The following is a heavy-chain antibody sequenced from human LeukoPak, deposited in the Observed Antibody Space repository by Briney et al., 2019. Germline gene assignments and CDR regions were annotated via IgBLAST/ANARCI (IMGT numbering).Heavy chain of an antibody. Sequence: PGGSLRLSCAASGFTFSDYWMNWVRLAPGKGLEWGASIRQDGSEKSYVDSVKGRFTISRDNTWNSLYLQMNSLRAEDTAVYYCARHGTAPGLYFDLWGQGTLVTVSS. CDR1: GFTFSDYW. V-gene: IGHV3-7*01. J-gene: IGHJ4*01. D-gene: IGHD1/OR15-1a*01. CDR3: ARHGTAPGLYFDL. CDR2: IRQDGSEK.